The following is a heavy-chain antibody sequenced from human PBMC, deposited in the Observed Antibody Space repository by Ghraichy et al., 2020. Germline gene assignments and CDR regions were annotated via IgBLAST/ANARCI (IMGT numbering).Heavy chain of an antibody. CDR1: GGSISSYY. J-gene: IGHJ3*02. Sequence: SQTLSLTCTVSGGSISSYYWSWIRQPPGKGLEWIGYIYYSGSTNYNPSLKSRVTISVDTSKNQFSLKLSSVTAADTAVYYCARDPPGLVRAFDIWGQGTMVTVSS. D-gene: IGHD6-19*01. CDR2: IYYSGST. CDR3: ARDPPGLVRAFDI. V-gene: IGHV4-59*01.